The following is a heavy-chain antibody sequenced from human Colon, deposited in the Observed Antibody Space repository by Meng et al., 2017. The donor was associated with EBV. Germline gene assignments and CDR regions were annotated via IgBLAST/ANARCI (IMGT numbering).Heavy chain of an antibody. Sequence: QVQWQRSVPGLVQPSGTLSLTCAVSGGSLSSRNWWSWVRQPPGKGLEWIGEIYHSGSTNYNPSLKSRVTISVDESKNQFSLRLSSVTAADTAVYYCARVGAYCGGDCYHPRWGQGTLVTVSS. J-gene: IGHJ4*02. CDR1: GGSLSSRNW. CDR2: IYHSGST. D-gene: IGHD2-21*02. CDR3: ARVGAYCGGDCYHPR. V-gene: IGHV4-4*02.